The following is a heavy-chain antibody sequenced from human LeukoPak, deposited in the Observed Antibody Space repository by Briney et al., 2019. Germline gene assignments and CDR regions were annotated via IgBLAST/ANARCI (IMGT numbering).Heavy chain of an antibody. CDR3: AKDRGSGYTYYFDY. CDR1: GFTFSSYG. D-gene: IGHD3-3*01. J-gene: IGHJ4*02. Sequence: GGSLRLSCAASGFTFSSYGMHWVRQAPGKGLEWVAFIRYDGSNKYYADSVKGRFTISRDNSKNTLYLQMNSLRAEDTAVYYCAKDRGSGYTYYFDYWGQGTLVTVSS. V-gene: IGHV3-30*02. CDR2: IRYDGSNK.